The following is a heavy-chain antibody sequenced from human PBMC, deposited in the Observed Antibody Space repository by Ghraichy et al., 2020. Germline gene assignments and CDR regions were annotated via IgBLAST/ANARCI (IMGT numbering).Heavy chain of an antibody. CDR2: TSAYNGNT. Sequence: ASVKVSCKASGYTFTSYGISWVRQAPGQGLEWMGWTSAYNGNTNYAQKLQGRVTMTTDTSTSTAYMELRSLRSDDTAVYYWARVGYCSAGSCYSWRNWFDPWGQGTLVTVSS. CDR3: ARVGYCSAGSCYSWRNWFDP. D-gene: IGHD2-15*01. CDR1: GYTFTSYG. V-gene: IGHV1-18*01. J-gene: IGHJ5*02.